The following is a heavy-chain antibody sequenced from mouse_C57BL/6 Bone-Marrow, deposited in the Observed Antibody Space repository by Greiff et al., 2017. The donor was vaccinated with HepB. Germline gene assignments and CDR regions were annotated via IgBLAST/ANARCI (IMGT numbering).Heavy chain of an antibody. J-gene: IGHJ1*03. CDR3: AKTGPSWYFDV. Sequence: QVQLQQSGPGLVQPSQSLSITCTVSGFSLTSYGVHWVRQPPGKGLEWLGVIWSGGSTDYNAAFISRLSISKDNSKSQVFFKMNSLQADDTAIYYCAKTGPSWYFDVWGTGTTVTVSS. V-gene: IGHV2-4*01. CDR2: IWSGGST. CDR1: GFSLTSYG.